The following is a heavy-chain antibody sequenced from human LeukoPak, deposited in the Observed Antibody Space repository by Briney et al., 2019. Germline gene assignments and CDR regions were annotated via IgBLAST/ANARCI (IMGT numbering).Heavy chain of an antibody. CDR3: ARDGSSGSYYGGYYYFDC. CDR1: GFTFSDYC. D-gene: IGHD1-26*01. CDR2: KKHDGSEK. Sequence: PGGSLSLSCAASGFTFSDYCMSCVREAPGKGRECVANKKHDGSEKYYVDSVKGRFTISRDNAKNSLYLQMNSLRAEDTAVYYCARDGSSGSYYGGYYYFDCWGQGTLVTVSS. J-gene: IGHJ4*02. V-gene: IGHV3-7*01.